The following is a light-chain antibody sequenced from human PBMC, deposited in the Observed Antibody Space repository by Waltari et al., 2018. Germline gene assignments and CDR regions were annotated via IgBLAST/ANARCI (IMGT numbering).Light chain of an antibody. Sequence: QSALTQPASVSGSPGPSITISCTGPSSDVGAYHFVSWYQQHPGKAPKLIIYDVSNRPSGVSNRFSGSKSGNTASLTISGLQAEDEADYYCNSYTTSITFIFGTGTRVTVL. CDR1: SSDVGAYHF. J-gene: IGLJ1*01. CDR3: NSYTTSITFI. V-gene: IGLV2-14*01. CDR2: DVS.